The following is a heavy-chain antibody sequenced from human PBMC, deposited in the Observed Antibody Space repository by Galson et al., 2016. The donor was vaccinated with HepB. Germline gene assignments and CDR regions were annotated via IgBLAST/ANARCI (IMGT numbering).Heavy chain of an antibody. CDR3: AREASSGWYGADY. V-gene: IGHV1-18*04. Sequence: SVKVSCKASGYTFTSYGISWVRQAPGQGLEWLGWISAYNGNTKYSQKLQGRGTMTTDASTSAAYMALRSLRSDDTAVYYCAREASSGWYGADYWGQGTLVTVSS. CDR2: ISAYNGNT. CDR1: GYTFTSYG. D-gene: IGHD6-19*01. J-gene: IGHJ4*02.